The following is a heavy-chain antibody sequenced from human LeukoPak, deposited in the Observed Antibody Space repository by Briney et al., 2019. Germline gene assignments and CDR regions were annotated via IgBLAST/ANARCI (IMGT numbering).Heavy chain of an antibody. CDR2: ISASSGYI. Sequence: GGSLRLSCEASGYTFSSYAMSWVRQAPGKGLEWVSSISASSGYIYYADSLKGRVTISRDNAKNTVYMQMNSLRAEDTGVYYCAREEGFSSGPGSFDPWGQGTMVTVSS. CDR1: GYTFSSYA. CDR3: AREEGFSSGPGSFDP. D-gene: IGHD5-18*01. V-gene: IGHV3-21*01. J-gene: IGHJ5*02.